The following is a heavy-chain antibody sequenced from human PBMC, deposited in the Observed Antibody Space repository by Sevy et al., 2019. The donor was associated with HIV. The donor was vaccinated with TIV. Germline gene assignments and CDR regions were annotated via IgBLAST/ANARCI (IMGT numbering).Heavy chain of an antibody. J-gene: IGHJ4*02. D-gene: IGHD5-12*01. CDR2: VKGKIDGGKI. CDR3: PPATAWREDFSDN. V-gene: IGHV3-15*01. Sequence: GGSLRLSCAASGFTFTNAWMSWVRQAPGKGLEWVGRVKGKIDGGKIDYAAPVKGRFTISRDDSKNTVYLQMNSLKPDDTAVYYCPPATAWREDFSDNWGQGTLVTVSS. CDR1: GFTFTNAW.